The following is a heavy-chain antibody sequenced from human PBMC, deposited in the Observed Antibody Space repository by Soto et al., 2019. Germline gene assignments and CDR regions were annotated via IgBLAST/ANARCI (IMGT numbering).Heavy chain of an antibody. Sequence: NPGGSLRLSCAVSGFTFSSYSMNWVRQAPGKGLEWVSSIGGSGGYIYYADSVKGRFTISRDNTKNSLYLQMNSLRAEDTALYYCAGVGVVIPHLNWFDPWGQGTLVTVSS. J-gene: IGHJ5*02. CDR1: GFTFSSYS. CDR3: AGVGVVIPHLNWFDP. CDR2: IGGSGGYI. D-gene: IGHD3-3*01. V-gene: IGHV3-21*01.